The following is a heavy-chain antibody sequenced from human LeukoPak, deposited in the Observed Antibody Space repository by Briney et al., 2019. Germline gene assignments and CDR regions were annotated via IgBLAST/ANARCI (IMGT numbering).Heavy chain of an antibody. CDR1: GGTFSSYA. CDR2: IIPILGIA. J-gene: IGHJ5*02. Sequence: SVKVSCKASGGTFSSYAISWVRQAPGQGLEWMGRIIPILGIANYAQKFQGRVTITADKSTSTAYMELSSLRSEDTAVYYCARERHLGYCSSTSCYTPGWFDPWGQGTLVTVSS. V-gene: IGHV1-69*04. D-gene: IGHD2-2*02. CDR3: ARERHLGYCSSTSCYTPGWFDP.